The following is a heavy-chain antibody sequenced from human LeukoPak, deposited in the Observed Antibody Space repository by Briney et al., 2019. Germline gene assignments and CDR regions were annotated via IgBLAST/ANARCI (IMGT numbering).Heavy chain of an antibody. CDR1: GYTLTELS. Sequence: GASVTVSFTVSGYTLTELSMHWGRQAPGKGLEWMGGFDPEDGETIYAQKFQGRVTMTEDTSTDTAYMELSSLRSEDTAVYYCATVRYSSSWYLNYWGQGTLVTVSS. CDR2: FDPEDGET. V-gene: IGHV1-24*01. CDR3: ATVRYSSSWYLNY. D-gene: IGHD6-13*01. J-gene: IGHJ4*02.